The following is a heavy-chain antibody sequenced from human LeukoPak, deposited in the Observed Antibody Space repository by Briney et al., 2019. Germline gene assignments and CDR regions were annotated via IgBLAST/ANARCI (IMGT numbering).Heavy chain of an antibody. D-gene: IGHD3-10*01. CDR1: GYTFTSYD. J-gene: IGHJ4*02. V-gene: IGHV1-8*03. Sequence: GASVKVSCKASGYTFTSYDINWVRQATGQGLGWMGWMNPNSGNTGYAQKFQGRVTITRNTSISTAYMELSSLRSEDTAVYYCASEGSITPFDYWGQGTLVTVSS. CDR3: ASEGSITPFDY. CDR2: MNPNSGNT.